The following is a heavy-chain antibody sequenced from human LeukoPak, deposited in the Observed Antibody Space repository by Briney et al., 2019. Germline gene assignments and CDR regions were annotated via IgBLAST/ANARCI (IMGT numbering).Heavy chain of an antibody. CDR2: ISWNSGSI. CDR1: GFTFDDYA. D-gene: IGHD1-1*01. CDR3: AMEVGTWFDP. Sequence: GRSLRLSCAASGFTFDDYAMHWVRQAPGKGLEWVSGISWNSGSIGYADSVMGRFTISRDNAKNSLYLQMNSLRAEDTALYYCAMEVGTWFDPWGQGSLVTVSS. V-gene: IGHV3-9*01. J-gene: IGHJ5*02.